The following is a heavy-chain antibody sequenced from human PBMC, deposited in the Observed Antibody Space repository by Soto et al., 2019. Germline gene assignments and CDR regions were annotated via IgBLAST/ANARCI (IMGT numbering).Heavy chain of an antibody. Sequence: EVQLVESGGGLVKPGGSLRLSYAASGFTFSNAWMSWVRQAPGKGLEWVGRIISKTDGGTTDYAAPVKGRFTISRDDSKNTLYLQMNSLKTEDTAVYYCIRYSYGDYWGQGTLVTVSS. CDR2: IISKTDGGTT. CDR3: IRYSYGDY. V-gene: IGHV3-15*01. CDR1: GFTFSNAW. J-gene: IGHJ4*02. D-gene: IGHD5-18*01.